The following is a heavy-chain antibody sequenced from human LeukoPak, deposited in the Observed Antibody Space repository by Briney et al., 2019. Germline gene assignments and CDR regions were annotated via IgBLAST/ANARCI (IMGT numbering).Heavy chain of an antibody. V-gene: IGHV3-74*01. D-gene: IGHD5-18*01. CDR2: INSDGSST. CDR3: ARESSDTAMTTYDY. J-gene: IGHJ4*02. CDR1: GFTFSSYW. Sequence: GGSLRLSCAASGFTFSSYWMHWVRQAPGKGLVWVSRINSDGSSTSYADSVKGRFTISRDNAKNSLYLQMNSLRAEDTAVYYCARESSDTAMTTYDYWGQGTLVTVSS.